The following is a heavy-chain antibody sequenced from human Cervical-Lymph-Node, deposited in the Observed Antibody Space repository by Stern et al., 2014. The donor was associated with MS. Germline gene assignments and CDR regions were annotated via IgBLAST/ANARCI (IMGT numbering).Heavy chain of an antibody. D-gene: IGHD3-9*01. CDR2: IIPILGRV. Sequence: QVQLVESGAEVKKPGSSVKVSCKASGGIFSIYTFSWVRQAPGQGLEWMGRIIPILGRVNYAQKFQGRITITADKPTNTAYMEMNTLRSEDTAVYYCATDSDYMTGYQGYFDYWGQGTRVTVSS. CDR3: ATDSDYMTGYQGYFDY. V-gene: IGHV1-69*09. CDR1: GGIFSIYT. J-gene: IGHJ4*02.